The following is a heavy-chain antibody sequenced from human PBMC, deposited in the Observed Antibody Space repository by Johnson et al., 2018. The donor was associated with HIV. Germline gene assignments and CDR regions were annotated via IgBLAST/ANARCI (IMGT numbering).Heavy chain of an antibody. CDR2: IYSGGST. CDR3: ARDRIQIWSYVGTFDI. D-gene: IGHD5-18*01. J-gene: IGHJ3*02. CDR1: GFTVSSNY. V-gene: IGHV3-53*01. Sequence: EVQLVESGGGVIRPGGSLRLSCAASGFTVSSNYMSWVRQAPGKGLEWVSVIYSGGSTYYADSVKGRFTISRDNSKNTLYLQMNSLRAEDTAVYYCARDRIQIWSYVGTFDIWGQGTMVTVSS.